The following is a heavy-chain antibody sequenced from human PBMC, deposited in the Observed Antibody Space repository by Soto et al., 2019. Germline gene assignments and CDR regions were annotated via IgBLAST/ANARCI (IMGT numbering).Heavy chain of an antibody. CDR2: IIPIFGTA. CDR1: GGTFSSYA. Sequence: QVQPVQSGAEVKKPGSSVKVSCKASGGTFSSYAISWVRQAPGQGLEWMGGIIPIFGTANYAQKFQGRVTITADESTSTAYMELSSLRSEDTAVYYCARNYYGSGSYYKYYYGMDVWGQGTTVTVSS. D-gene: IGHD3-10*01. CDR3: ARNYYGSGSYYKYYYGMDV. J-gene: IGHJ6*02. V-gene: IGHV1-69*01.